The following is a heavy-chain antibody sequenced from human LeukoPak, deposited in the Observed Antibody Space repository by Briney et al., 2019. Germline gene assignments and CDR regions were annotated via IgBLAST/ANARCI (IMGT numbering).Heavy chain of an antibody. V-gene: IGHV3-23*01. CDR2: ISGSGGST. CDR3: AKDGVRVTFLSPRDYIWGSYRLGYFDY. D-gene: IGHD3-16*02. Sequence: GGPLRLSCAASGFTFSSYAMSWVRQAPGKGLEWVSAISGSGGSTYYADSVKGRFTISRDNSKNTLYLQMNSLRAEDTAVYYCAKDGVRVTFLSPRDYIWGSYRLGYFDYWGQGTLVTVSS. CDR1: GFTFSSYA. J-gene: IGHJ4*02.